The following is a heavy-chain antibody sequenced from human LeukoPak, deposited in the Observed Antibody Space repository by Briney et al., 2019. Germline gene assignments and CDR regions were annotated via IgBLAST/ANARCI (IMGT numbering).Heavy chain of an antibody. J-gene: IGHJ5*02. Sequence: ASVKVSCKASGYTFTSYAMHWVRQAPGQRLEWMGWINAGNGNTKYSQKFQGRVTITRDTSASTAYMELSSLRSEDTAVYYCARGRTRYDFWSCYYPHIDWFDPWGQGTLVTVSS. CDR1: GYTFTSYA. CDR3: ARGRTRYDFWSCYYPHIDWFDP. V-gene: IGHV1-3*01. D-gene: IGHD3-3*01. CDR2: INAGNGNT.